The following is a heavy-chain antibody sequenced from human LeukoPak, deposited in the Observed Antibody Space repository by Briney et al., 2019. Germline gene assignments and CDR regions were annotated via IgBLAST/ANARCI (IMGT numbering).Heavy chain of an antibody. J-gene: IGHJ4*02. CDR2: IKSKTDGGTI. D-gene: IGHD5-24*01. Sequence: GGSLRLSCAASGFTFTNAWMSWARQAPGKGLEWVGRIKSKTDGGTIDYASPVKGRFTISRDDSTNTLYLQMSSLKTEDTAVHYCTTDRGWLQTVWGQGTQVTVSS. CDR1: GFTFTNAW. V-gene: IGHV3-15*01. CDR3: TTDRGWLQTV.